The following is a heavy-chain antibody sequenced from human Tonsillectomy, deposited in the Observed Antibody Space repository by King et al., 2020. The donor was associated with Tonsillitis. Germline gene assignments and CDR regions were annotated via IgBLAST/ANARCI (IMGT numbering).Heavy chain of an antibody. D-gene: IGHD2-8*02. Sequence: QLQESGPGLVKPSQTLSLTCTVSGGSISSGGYYWSWIRQHPGKGLEWIGYIYYSGSTYYNPSLPSRLTISVDTSKNHFSLKLNSVTAADTAVYYCARAYWDYYYNMDYWGQGTTVTVSS. V-gene: IGHV4-31*03. CDR3: ARAYWDYYYNMDY. J-gene: IGHJ6*02. CDR1: GGSISSGGYY. CDR2: IYYSGST.